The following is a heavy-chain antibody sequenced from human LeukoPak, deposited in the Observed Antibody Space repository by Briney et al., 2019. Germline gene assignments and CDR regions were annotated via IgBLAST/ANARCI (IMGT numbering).Heavy chain of an antibody. Sequence: PGGSLRLSCAASGFTFSTYAMHWARQAPGKGPEWVAVISYDGRNKYYADSVKGRFTISRDNSKNTLYLQMNSLRAEDTAVYYCARGVRFLECTDWGQGTLVTVSS. V-gene: IGHV3-30*04. D-gene: IGHD3-3*01. CDR3: ARGVRFLECTD. J-gene: IGHJ4*02. CDR1: GFTFSTYA. CDR2: ISYDGRNK.